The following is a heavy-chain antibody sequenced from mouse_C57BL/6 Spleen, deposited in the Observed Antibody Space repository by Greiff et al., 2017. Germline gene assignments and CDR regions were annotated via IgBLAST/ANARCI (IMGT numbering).Heavy chain of an antibody. V-gene: IGHV1-50*01. D-gene: IGHD4-1*01. CDR2: IDPSDSYT. Sequence: VQLQQPGAELVKPGASVKLSCKASGYTFTSYWMQWVKQRPGQGLEWIGEIDPSDSYTNYNQKFKGKATLTVDTSSSTAYMQLSSLTSEVSAVYYCARYRTGTDYWGQGTTLTVSS. CDR1: GYTFTSYW. J-gene: IGHJ2*01. CDR3: ARYRTGTDY.